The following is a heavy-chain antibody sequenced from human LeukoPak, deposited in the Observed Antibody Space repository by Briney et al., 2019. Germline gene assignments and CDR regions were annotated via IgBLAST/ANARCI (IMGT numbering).Heavy chain of an antibody. Sequence: SETLSLTCTVSGGSITSSGYSWGWIRQPPGKGLEWIGTIYYRGNTNYNPSLKSLFTISVDTSKNQFSLKVSSVTAADTAVCYCARRSGDGYYFFDYWGQGTLVTVSS. CDR3: ARRSGDGYYFFDY. CDR1: GGSITSSGYS. V-gene: IGHV4-39*01. D-gene: IGHD3-22*01. CDR2: IYYRGNT. J-gene: IGHJ4*02.